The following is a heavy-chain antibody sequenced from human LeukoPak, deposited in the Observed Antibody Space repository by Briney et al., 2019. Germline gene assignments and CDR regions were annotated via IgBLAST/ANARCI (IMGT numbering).Heavy chain of an antibody. J-gene: IGHJ5*02. CDR2: IYTSGST. CDR1: GGSISSYY. D-gene: IGHD3-22*01. V-gene: IGHV4-4*07. Sequence: SETLSLTCTVSGGSISSYYWSWIRQPAGKGLEWIGRIYTSGSTNYNPSLRCRVTMSVDTSKNQFSLKLSSVTAADTAVYYCASSTYYYDSSGFPSWGQGTRVTVSS. CDR3: ASSTYYYDSSGFPS.